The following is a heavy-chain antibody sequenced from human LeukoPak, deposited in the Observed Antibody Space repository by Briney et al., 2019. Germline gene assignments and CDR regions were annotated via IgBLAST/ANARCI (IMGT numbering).Heavy chain of an antibody. CDR3: ARGGALLFAFDI. CDR1: GFTFSSYS. V-gene: IGHV3-48*01. Sequence: GGSLRLSCAASGFTFSSYSMNWVRQAPGKGLEWVSYISSSSSTIYYADSVKGRFTISRDNSKNTLYLQMNSLRAEDTAVYYCARGGALLFAFDIWGQGTMVTVSS. J-gene: IGHJ3*02. CDR2: ISSSSSTI.